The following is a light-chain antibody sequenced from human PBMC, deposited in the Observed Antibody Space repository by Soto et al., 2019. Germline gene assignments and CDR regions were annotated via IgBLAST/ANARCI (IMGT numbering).Light chain of an antibody. CDR2: AAS. J-gene: IGKJ1*01. CDR1: QTVSTY. V-gene: IGKV1-39*01. Sequence: DIQMTQSPSSLSSSIGDRVTITCRASQTVSTYLNSYQQQPGKAPKLLIYAASTFQSGVPTRFSGSGSATDFTLTSSSLQPEDFAKYCWQQTCSSPCTFGQGTTVDIK. CDR3: QQTCSSPCT.